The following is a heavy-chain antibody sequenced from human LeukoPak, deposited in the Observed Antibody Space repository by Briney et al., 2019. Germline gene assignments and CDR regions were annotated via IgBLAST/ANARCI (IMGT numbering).Heavy chain of an antibody. D-gene: IGHD2-2*01. J-gene: IGHJ6*03. V-gene: IGHV1-2*02. CDR3: ARDYCSSTSCYDYYYYYMDV. Sequence: ASVKVSCKASGYTFTGDYMHWGRQAPGQRVEWRGWINLNSVGTNYAQKFQGRVTMSRDTSISTAYMELSRLRSDDTAVYYCARDYCSSTSCYDYYYYYMDVWGKGTTVTVSS. CDR1: GYTFTGDY. CDR2: INLNSVGT.